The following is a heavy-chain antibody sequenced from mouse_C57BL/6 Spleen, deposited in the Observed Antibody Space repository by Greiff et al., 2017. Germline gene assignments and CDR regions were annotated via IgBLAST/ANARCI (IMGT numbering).Heavy chain of an antibody. J-gene: IGHJ2*01. V-gene: IGHV14-1*01. CDR2: IDPEDGDT. CDR3: TTGPYDYDLYFDY. D-gene: IGHD2-4*01. Sequence: VQLQQSGAELVRPGASVKLSCTASGFNIKDYYMHWVKQRPEQGLEWIGRIDPEDGDTEYAPKFQGKATMTADTSSNTAYLQLSSLTSEDTAVYYCTTGPYDYDLYFDYWGQGTTLTVSS. CDR1: GFNIKDYY.